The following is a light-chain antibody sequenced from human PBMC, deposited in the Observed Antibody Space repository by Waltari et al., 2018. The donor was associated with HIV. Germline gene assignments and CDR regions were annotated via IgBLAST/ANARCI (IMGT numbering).Light chain of an antibody. CDR1: QSVSSY. CDR3: QQRNNWPPVT. CDR2: DAS. J-gene: IGKJ4*01. V-gene: IGKV3-11*01. Sequence: EIVLTQSPATLSLYPGERATLSCRASQSVSSYLAWYQQKPGQAPRLLIYDASNRAIGIPARFSGSGSGTDFTLTISSLEPEYFAVYYCQQRNNWPPVTFGGGTKVEIK.